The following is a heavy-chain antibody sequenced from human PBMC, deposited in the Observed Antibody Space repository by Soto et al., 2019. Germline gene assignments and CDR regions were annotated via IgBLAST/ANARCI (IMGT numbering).Heavy chain of an antibody. J-gene: IGHJ4*02. CDR3: ARDRSYYGSGSYYNIFDY. V-gene: IGHV1-69*06. CDR2: IIPIFGTA. CDR1: GGTFSSYA. D-gene: IGHD3-10*01. Sequence: QVQLVQSGAEVKKPGSSVKVSCKASGGTFSSYAISWVRQAPGQGLEWMGGIIPIFGTANYAQKFQGRVTITADKSTSTAYMELSSLRSEDTAVYYCARDRSYYGSGSYYNIFDYWGQGTLVTVSS.